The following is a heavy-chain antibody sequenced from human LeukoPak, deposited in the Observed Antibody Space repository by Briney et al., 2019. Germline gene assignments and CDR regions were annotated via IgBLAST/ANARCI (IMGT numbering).Heavy chain of an antibody. CDR2: IYRTGNT. V-gene: IGHV4-38-2*02. CDR3: ANSWYYYDSSGLPKADAFDR. CDR1: GGSISSGAY. Sequence: PSETLSLTCTVSGGSISSGAYWGWVRPPPGKGLEWIATIYRTGNTYYNSSLESRVTISIDTSKNQFSLKLNSVTAADTAVYYCANSWYYYDSSGLPKADAFDRWGQGTLVTVSS. J-gene: IGHJ3*01. D-gene: IGHD3-22*01.